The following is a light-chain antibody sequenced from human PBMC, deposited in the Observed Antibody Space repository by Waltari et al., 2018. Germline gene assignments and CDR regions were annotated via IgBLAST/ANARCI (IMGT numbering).Light chain of an antibody. Sequence: QSVLTQPPSISGAPGQKVTIPCTGGSSNFGAGYDFHWYQQCPGAAPKLLIFGNTNRASGVPGRFSGSKSGTSASLAIAGLQSEDEAVYYCQSFDSSLSASVFGGGTKLTVL. V-gene: IGLV1-40*01. CDR1: SSNFGAGYD. CDR2: GNT. J-gene: IGLJ3*02. CDR3: QSFDSSLSASV.